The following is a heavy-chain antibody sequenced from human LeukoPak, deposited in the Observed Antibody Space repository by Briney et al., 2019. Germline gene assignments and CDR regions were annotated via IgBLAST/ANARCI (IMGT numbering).Heavy chain of an antibody. D-gene: IGHD1-7*01. J-gene: IGHJ4*02. Sequence: SETLSLTCTVSGGSISSYYWSWIRQSPGKGLEWIGYIYYSGSTNYNPSLKSRVTISVDTSKNQFSLKLSSVTAADTAVYYCARHRLELRDSGSLFDYWGQGTLVTVSS. CDR1: GGSISSYY. CDR2: IYYSGST. V-gene: IGHV4-59*08. CDR3: ARHRLELRDSGSLFDY.